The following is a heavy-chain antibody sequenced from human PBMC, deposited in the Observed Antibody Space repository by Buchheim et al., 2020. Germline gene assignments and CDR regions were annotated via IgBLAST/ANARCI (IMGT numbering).Heavy chain of an antibody. Sequence: QLQLQGSGPGLVKPSETLSLTCTVSGGSISSSSHYWGWIRQPPGKGLEWIGSVYYSGSTYYNPSLKSRVTISVDTSKNQFSLKLSSVTAADTAVYYCARHMDYYDSSGPDYWGQGTL. CDR1: GGSISSSSHY. CDR3: ARHMDYYDSSGPDY. J-gene: IGHJ4*02. D-gene: IGHD3-22*01. V-gene: IGHV4-39*01. CDR2: VYYSGST.